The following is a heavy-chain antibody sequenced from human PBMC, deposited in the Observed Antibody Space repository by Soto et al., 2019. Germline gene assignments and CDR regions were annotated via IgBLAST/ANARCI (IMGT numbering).Heavy chain of an antibody. CDR2: IDWDDDK. Sequence: SGPTLVNPTQTLTLTCTFSGFSLSTSEMCVSWIRQPPGKALEWLALIDWDDDKYYSTSLKTRLTISKGTSKNQVVLRMTNMDPVDTATYYCARSTYYYDSSGYSRIGLFDYWGQGSLVTVSS. CDR3: ARSTYYYDSSGYSRIGLFDY. D-gene: IGHD3-22*01. V-gene: IGHV2-70*01. J-gene: IGHJ4*02. CDR1: GFSLSTSEMC.